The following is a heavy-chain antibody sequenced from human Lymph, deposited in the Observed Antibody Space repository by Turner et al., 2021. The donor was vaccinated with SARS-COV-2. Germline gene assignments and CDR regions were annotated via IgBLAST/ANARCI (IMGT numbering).Heavy chain of an antibody. Sequence: EVQLLESGGGLVQPGGSLRLYRAAAGLTFSSSTMSWVRQAPGKGLEWVSAISCGGASTSYADSVKGRFTISRDNSKNTLYLQMNSRRVEDTAVYYCAKDGYDGIYCGGGSCYSGWFDPWGQGTLVTVSS. CDR1: GLTFSSST. CDR3: AKDGYDGIYCGGGSCYSGWFDP. J-gene: IGHJ5*02. CDR2: ISCGGAST. V-gene: IGHV3-23*01. D-gene: IGHD2-15*01.